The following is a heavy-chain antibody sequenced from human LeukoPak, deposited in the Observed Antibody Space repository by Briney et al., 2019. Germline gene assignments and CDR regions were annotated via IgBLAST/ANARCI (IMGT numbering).Heavy chain of an antibody. CDR2: LSPNSGDT. V-gene: IGHV1-2*02. D-gene: IGHD6-13*01. CDR3: ASATDISSWYLAY. J-gene: IGHJ4*02. Sequence: ASVKVSCKASGYTFTGYYMHWVRQAPGQEFEWMGWLSPNSGDTKFAQKFQGRVTMTRDTSISTAYMELSNLRSDDTAVYYCASATDISSWYLAYWGQGTLVTVSS. CDR1: GYTFTGYY.